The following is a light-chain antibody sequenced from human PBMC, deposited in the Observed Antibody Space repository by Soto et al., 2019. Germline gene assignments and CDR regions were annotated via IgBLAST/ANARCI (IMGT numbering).Light chain of an antibody. CDR1: QDISNY. CDR3: QQYNSYRT. J-gene: IGKJ1*01. V-gene: IGKV1-16*01. CDR2: DAS. Sequence: DIQMTQSPSSLSASVGDRVTITCQASQDISNYLNWYQQKPGKAPKLLIYDASSLESGVPSRFSGSGSGTESTLTISSLQPDDFATYYCQQYNSYRTFGQGTKVDIK.